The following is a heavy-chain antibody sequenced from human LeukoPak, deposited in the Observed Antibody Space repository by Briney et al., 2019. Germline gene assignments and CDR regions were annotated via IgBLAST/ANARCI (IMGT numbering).Heavy chain of an antibody. Sequence: SETLSLTCTVSRGSIIGYYWNWIRQPPGKGLDWIGYIYHSGSTNYNPSLKSRVTISVDTSKTQISLKLRAVTAADTAVYYCARSRVWSDYWGYFDYWGQGTLVTVSS. CDR1: RGSIIGYY. D-gene: IGHD3-3*01. CDR3: ARSRVWSDYWGYFDY. CDR2: IYHSGST. J-gene: IGHJ4*02. V-gene: IGHV4-59*01.